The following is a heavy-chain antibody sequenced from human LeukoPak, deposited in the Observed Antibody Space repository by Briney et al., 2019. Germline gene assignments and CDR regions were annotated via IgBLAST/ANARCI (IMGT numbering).Heavy chain of an antibody. CDR2: INPSGGST. J-gene: IGHJ4*02. Sequence: ASVKVSCKASGYTFTSYYMHWVRQAAGQGGEWMGIINPSGGSTSYAQKFQGRVTMTRDTSTSTVYMELSSLRSEDTAVYYCARDSNGQLLFDYWGQGPLVPVSS. V-gene: IGHV1-46*01. CDR1: GYTFTSYY. D-gene: IGHD2-8*01. CDR3: ARDSNGQLLFDY.